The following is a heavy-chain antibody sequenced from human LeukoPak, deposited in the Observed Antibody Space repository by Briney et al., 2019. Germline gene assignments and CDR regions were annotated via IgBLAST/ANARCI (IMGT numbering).Heavy chain of an antibody. CDR1: GFTFSSYA. V-gene: IGHV3-64*01. CDR3: AKDFGVGAFDI. Sequence: PGGSLRLSCAASGFTFSSYAMSWVRQAPGKGLEYVSAISSNGGSTYYANSVKGRFTISRDNSKNTLYLQMNSLRAEDTAVYYGAKDFGVGAFDIWGQGTMVTVSS. CDR2: ISSNGGST. J-gene: IGHJ3*02. D-gene: IGHD2-8*01.